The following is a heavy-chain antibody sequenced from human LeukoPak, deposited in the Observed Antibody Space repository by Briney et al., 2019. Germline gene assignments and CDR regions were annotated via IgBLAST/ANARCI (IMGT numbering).Heavy chain of an antibody. V-gene: IGHV3-30*04. CDR2: ISYDGSNK. CDR1: GFTFSNFA. D-gene: IGHD3-22*01. J-gene: IGHJ4*02. Sequence: GRSLRLSCAASGFTFSNFAMHWVRQAPGKGLEWVAIISYDGSNKYYADSVKGRFTISRDNSKNTLYLQMNSLRAEDTAVYYCAKDPPPDSSGYYYPAYFDYWGQGTLVTVSS. CDR3: AKDPPPDSSGYYYPAYFDY.